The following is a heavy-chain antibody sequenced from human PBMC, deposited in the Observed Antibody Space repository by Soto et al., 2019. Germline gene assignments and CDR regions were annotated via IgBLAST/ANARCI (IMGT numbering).Heavy chain of an antibody. CDR2: IWYDGSNK. V-gene: IGHV3-33*01. D-gene: IGHD5-18*01. CDR3: ARSSEPGDPEEELIQLWPDY. Sequence: QVQLVESGGGVVQPGRSLRLSCAASGFTFSSYGMHWVRQAPGKGLEWVAVIWYDGSNKYYADSVKGRFTISRDNSKNTLYLQMNSLRAEDTAVYYCARSSEPGDPEEELIQLWPDYWGQGTLVTVSS. J-gene: IGHJ4*02. CDR1: GFTFSSYG.